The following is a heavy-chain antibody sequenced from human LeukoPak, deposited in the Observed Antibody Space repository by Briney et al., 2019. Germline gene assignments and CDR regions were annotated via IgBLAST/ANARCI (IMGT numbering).Heavy chain of an antibody. CDR1: GGTFSSYT. V-gene: IGHV1-69*04. Sequence: SVKVSCKASGGTFSSYTISWVRQAPGQGLEWMGRIIPILGIANYAQKFQGRVTITADKSTSTAYMELSSLRSEDTAVYYCAREGRYCSSTSCYTTRFDPWGQGTLATVSS. J-gene: IGHJ5*02. CDR3: AREGRYCSSTSCYTTRFDP. CDR2: IIPILGIA. D-gene: IGHD2-2*02.